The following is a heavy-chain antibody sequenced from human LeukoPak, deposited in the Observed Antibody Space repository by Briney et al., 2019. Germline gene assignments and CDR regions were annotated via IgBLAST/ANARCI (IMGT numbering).Heavy chain of an antibody. CDR2: ISSSGSTI. D-gene: IGHD5-18*01. CDR3: ARVDTAMIIDH. J-gene: IGHJ4*02. Sequence: PGGSLRLSCAASGFTFSSYEMNWVRQAPGKGLEWVSYISSSGSTIYYADSVKGRFTISRDNAKNSLYLQMNSLRAEDTAVYYCARVDTAMIIDHWGQGTLVTVSS. CDR1: GFTFSSYE. V-gene: IGHV3-48*03.